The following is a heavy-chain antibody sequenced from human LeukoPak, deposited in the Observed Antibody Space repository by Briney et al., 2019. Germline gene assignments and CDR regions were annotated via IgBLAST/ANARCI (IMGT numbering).Heavy chain of an antibody. CDR1: GLTFSNTW. D-gene: IGHD3-16*01. Sequence: GGSLRLSCAASGLTFSNTWMHWVRQAPGKGLEYVLAITADGGSTYYAESLRGRFTISRDNSKNTVYVQMNSLRSDDTAVYYCVKDRGGSWGQGTLVTVAS. J-gene: IGHJ5*02. CDR3: VKDRGGS. V-gene: IGHV3-64*05. CDR2: ITADGGST.